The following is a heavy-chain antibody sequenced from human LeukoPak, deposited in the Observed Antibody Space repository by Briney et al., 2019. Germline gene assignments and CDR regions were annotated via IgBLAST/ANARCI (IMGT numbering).Heavy chain of an antibody. CDR2: IYHSGST. CDR1: GYSISSGYY. Sequence: SETLSLTCAASGYSISSGYYWGWIRQPPGKGVEGIGNIYHSGSTYYNPSLKSRVTMSGDTSNNQFSLKLSSVTAADTAVYYCARDAESYDLWSGYSFDIWGQGTMATVSS. J-gene: IGHJ3*02. CDR3: ARDAESYDLWSGYSFDI. D-gene: IGHD3-3*01. V-gene: IGHV4-38-2*02.